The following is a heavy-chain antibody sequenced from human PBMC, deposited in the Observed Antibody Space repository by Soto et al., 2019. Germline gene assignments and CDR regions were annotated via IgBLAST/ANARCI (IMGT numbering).Heavy chain of an antibody. V-gene: IGHV1-3*01. CDR3: ARDPLCGGKCYDNYFDP. Sequence: ASVKVSCKASGYTFTSYAMHWVRQAPGQRLEWMGWINAGNGNTKYSQKFQGRVTITRDTSASTAYMELSSLRSEDTAVYYCARDPLCGGKCYDNYFDPWGQGTMVTVSS. CDR2: INAGNGNT. D-gene: IGHD2-15*01. CDR1: GYTFTSYA. J-gene: IGHJ5*02.